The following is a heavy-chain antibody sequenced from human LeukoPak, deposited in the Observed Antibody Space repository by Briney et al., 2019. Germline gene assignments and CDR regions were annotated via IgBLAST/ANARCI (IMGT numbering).Heavy chain of an antibody. D-gene: IGHD3-3*01. J-gene: IGHJ4*02. CDR2: IYHSGST. Sequence: PSETLSLTCTVSGGSISSGGYYWSWIRQPPGKGLEWIGYIYHSGSTYYNPSLKSRVTISVDTSKNQFSLKVNSVTAADTAVYYCARSSGRGLLSYPDYWGQGTLVTVSS. CDR1: GGSISSGGYY. V-gene: IGHV4-30-2*01. CDR3: ARSSGRGLLSYPDY.